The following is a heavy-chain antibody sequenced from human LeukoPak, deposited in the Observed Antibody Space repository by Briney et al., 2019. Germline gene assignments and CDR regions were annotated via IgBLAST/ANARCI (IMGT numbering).Heavy chain of an antibody. J-gene: IGHJ5*02. CDR2: INHSGST. Sequence: SETLSLTCAVYGGSFSGYYWSWIRQPPGKGLEWIGEINHSGSTNYNPSLKIRVTISVDTSKNQFPLKLSSVTAADTAVYYCARVLQLWLNWFDPWGQGTLVTVSS. CDR1: GGSFSGYY. V-gene: IGHV4-34*01. CDR3: ARVLQLWLNWFDP. D-gene: IGHD5-18*01.